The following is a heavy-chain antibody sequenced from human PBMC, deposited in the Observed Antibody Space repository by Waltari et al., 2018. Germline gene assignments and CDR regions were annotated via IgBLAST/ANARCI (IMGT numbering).Heavy chain of an antibody. J-gene: IGHJ4*02. D-gene: IGHD3-10*01. Sequence: QVQLQESGPGLVKPSQTLSLTCPVHGGSISSGRYYWTWLRQHPGKGLEWIGSIYYSGSTSFNPSLKSRLTISLDTSNNQFSLRLTSVTAADTAVYYCARSPTYYGSGTYYLRPQYYFDYWGQGTLVTVSS. CDR3: ARSPTYYGSGTYYLRPQYYFDY. V-gene: IGHV4-31*03. CDR1: GGSISSGRYY. CDR2: IYYSGST.